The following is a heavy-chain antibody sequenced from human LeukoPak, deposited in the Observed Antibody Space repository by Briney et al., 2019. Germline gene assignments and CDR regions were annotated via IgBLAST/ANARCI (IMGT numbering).Heavy chain of an antibody. CDR2: INPSGGST. J-gene: IGHJ4*02. Sequence: ASVKVSCKASGYTFTSYYMHWVRQAPGQGLEWMGIINPSGGSTSYAQKFQGRVTMTRDMSTSTVYMELSRLRSDDTAVYYCARENSIAVAGPFDYWGQGTLVTVSS. V-gene: IGHV1-46*01. CDR1: GYTFTSYY. CDR3: ARENSIAVAGPFDY. D-gene: IGHD6-19*01.